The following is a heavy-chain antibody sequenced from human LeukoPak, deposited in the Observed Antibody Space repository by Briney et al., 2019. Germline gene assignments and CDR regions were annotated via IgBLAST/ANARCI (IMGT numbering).Heavy chain of an antibody. D-gene: IGHD6-13*01. CDR1: GGSFSGYY. J-gene: IGHJ4*02. CDR3: ARDVSSWLDN. V-gene: IGHV4-34*01. Sequence: PSETLSLTCAVCGGSFSGYYWSWIRQPPGKGLEWIGEINHSGSTNYNPSLKSRVTISVDTSKNQFSLKLSSVTAADTAVYYCARDVSSWLDNWGQGTLVTVSS. CDR2: INHSGST.